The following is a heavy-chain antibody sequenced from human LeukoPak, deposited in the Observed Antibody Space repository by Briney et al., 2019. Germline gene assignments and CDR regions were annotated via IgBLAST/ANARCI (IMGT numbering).Heavy chain of an antibody. CDR2: INHSGST. Sequence: PSETLSLTCAVYGGSFSGYYWSWIRQPPGKGLEWIGEINHSGSTNYNPSLKSRVTISVDTSKNQFSLKLSSVAGADTAVYYCARMPLAGGFDYWGQGTLVTVSS. D-gene: IGHD3-16*01. CDR3: ARMPLAGGFDY. J-gene: IGHJ4*02. CDR1: GGSFSGYY. V-gene: IGHV4-34*01.